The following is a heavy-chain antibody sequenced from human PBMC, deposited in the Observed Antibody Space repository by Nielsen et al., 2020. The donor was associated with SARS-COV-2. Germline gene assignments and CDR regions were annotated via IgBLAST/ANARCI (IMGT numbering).Heavy chain of an antibody. V-gene: IGHV3-23*01. D-gene: IGHD1-26*01. J-gene: IGHJ4*02. CDR2: ISGSGGST. Sequence: GESLKISCAASGFTFSSYAMSWVRQAPGKGLEWVSAISGSGGSTYYADSVKGRFTISRDNSKNTLYLQMNSLRAEDTAVYYCANFLWEPLDYWGQGTLVTVSS. CDR3: ANFLWEPLDY. CDR1: GFTFSSYA.